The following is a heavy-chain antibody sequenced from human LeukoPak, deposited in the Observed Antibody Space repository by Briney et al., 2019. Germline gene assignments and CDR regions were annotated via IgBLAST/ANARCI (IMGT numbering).Heavy chain of an antibody. Sequence: SETLSLTCTVSGGSISSYYWSWIRQPPGKGLEWIGYIYYSGSTNYNPSLKSRVTISVDTSKNQFSLKLSSVTAADTAVYYCARVGEGYSYVGTFDYWGQGTLVTVSS. CDR3: ARVGEGYSYVGTFDY. CDR1: GGSISSYY. CDR2: IYYSGST. D-gene: IGHD5-18*01. V-gene: IGHV4-59*12. J-gene: IGHJ4*02.